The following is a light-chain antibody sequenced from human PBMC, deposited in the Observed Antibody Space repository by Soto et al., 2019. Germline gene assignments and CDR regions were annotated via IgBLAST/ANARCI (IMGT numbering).Light chain of an antibody. CDR2: GAS. V-gene: IGKV3-15*01. CDR3: QKYNDWPRT. CDR1: QSVTIS. Sequence: EIVMTQSPATLSVSPGERATLSCRASQSVTISLAWYQQKPGQAPTLLIYGASSRATGTPVRFSGSGSGTEFTLNISSLQSEDFAVYYCQKYNDWPRTFGQGNKLEIK. J-gene: IGKJ2*01.